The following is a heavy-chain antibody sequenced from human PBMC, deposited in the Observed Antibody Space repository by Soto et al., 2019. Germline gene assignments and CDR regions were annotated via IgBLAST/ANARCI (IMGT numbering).Heavy chain of an antibody. CDR1: GGTFSSYA. CDR3: ARGYDSSGYLAFDY. D-gene: IGHD3-22*01. Sequence: SVKVSCKASGGTFSSYAISWVRQAPGQGLEWMGGIIPILGTANYAQKFQGRVTITADKSTSTAYMELSSLRSEDTAVYYCARGYDSSGYLAFDYWGQGTLVTVSS. V-gene: IGHV1-69*10. CDR2: IIPILGTA. J-gene: IGHJ4*02.